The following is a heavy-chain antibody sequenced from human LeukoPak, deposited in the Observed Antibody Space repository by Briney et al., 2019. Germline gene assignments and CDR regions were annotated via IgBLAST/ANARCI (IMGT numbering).Heavy chain of an antibody. CDR1: GYTFSTPW. CDR3: TRNRVGVLEWLSRWDAFDI. J-gene: IGHJ3*02. V-gene: IGHV5-51*01. D-gene: IGHD3-3*01. CDR2: IYPGDSDT. Sequence: GESLKISCKASGYTFSTPWIGWVRQMPGKGLEWMGIIYPGDSDTRYSPSFQGQVTISVDRSITTAYLQWSSLKASDTVMYYCTRNRVGVLEWLSRWDAFDIWGQGTMVTVST.